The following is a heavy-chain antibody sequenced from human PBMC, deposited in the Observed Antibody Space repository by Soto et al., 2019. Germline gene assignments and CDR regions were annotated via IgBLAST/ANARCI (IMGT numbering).Heavy chain of an antibody. CDR2: IIPIFGTA. CDR1: GGTFSSYA. D-gene: IGHD3-10*01. J-gene: IGHJ5*02. V-gene: IGHV1-69*13. CDR3: ARESLGITMVRGNWFDP. Sequence: ASVKVSCKASGGTFSSYAISWVRQAPGQGLEWMGGIIPIFGTANYAQKFQGRVTITADESTSTAYMELSSLRSEYTAVYYCARESLGITMVRGNWFDPWGQGTLVTVSS.